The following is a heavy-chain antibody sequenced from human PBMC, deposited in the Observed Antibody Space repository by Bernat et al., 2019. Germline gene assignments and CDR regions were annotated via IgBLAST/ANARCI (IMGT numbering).Heavy chain of an antibody. D-gene: IGHD2-2*01. CDR1: GFTFRGHA. CDR3: AKDQRYCGSSTCFGNDAFDI. Sequence: EVQLLESGGDWVQPGGSLRLSCAASGFTFRGHAVSWVRQAPGKGLEWVSTLSGRGGATYYADSVKGRFTISRDSSETSVHLQMNSLRAEDTALYYCAKDQRYCGSSTCFGNDAFDIWGQGTMVTVSS. V-gene: IGHV3-23*01. CDR2: LSGRGGAT. J-gene: IGHJ3*02.